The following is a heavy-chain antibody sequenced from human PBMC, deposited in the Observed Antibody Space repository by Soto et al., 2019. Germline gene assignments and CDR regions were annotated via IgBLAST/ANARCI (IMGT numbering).Heavy chain of an antibody. CDR3: AKDRSYYHDSSAYHSAFDN. D-gene: IGHD3-22*01. V-gene: IGHV3-30*02. CDR2: IQYDGTYR. J-gene: IGHJ4*02. CDR1: GCTFDNYG. Sequence: EGSLRLSCTASGCTFDNYGLHWDGQAPGKGLGRVALIQYDGTYRSYADSVKGRFTISRDNSKTTLHLQMKGLRPEDTAVYYCAKDRSYYHDSSAYHSAFDNWGPGTQVTVSS.